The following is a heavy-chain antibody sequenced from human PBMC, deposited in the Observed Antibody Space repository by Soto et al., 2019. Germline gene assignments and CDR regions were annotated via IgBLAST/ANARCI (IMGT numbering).Heavy chain of an antibody. J-gene: IGHJ6*02. CDR3: ASGYCGGDCYSYYYYGMDV. V-gene: IGHV1-69*13. CDR1: GGTFSSYS. D-gene: IGHD2-21*02. Sequence: VASVKVSCKASGGTFSSYSISWVRQAPGQGLEWMGGIIPIFGTANYAQKFQGRVTITADESTSTAYMELSSLRSEDTAVYYCASGYCGGDCYSYYYYGMDVWGQGTTVTVSS. CDR2: IIPIFGTA.